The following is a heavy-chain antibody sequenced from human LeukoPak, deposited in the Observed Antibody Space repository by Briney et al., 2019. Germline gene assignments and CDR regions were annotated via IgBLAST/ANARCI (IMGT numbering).Heavy chain of an antibody. Sequence: PGGSLRLSCATSGFTVSSNYMNWVRQAPGKGLEWVANIKQDGSEKYYVDSVKGRFTISRDNAKNSLYLQMNSLRAEDTAVYYCARAGEYDSGWFLYWGQGTLVTVSS. CDR3: ARAGEYDSGWFLY. V-gene: IGHV3-7*01. CDR1: GFTVSSNY. J-gene: IGHJ4*02. CDR2: IKQDGSEK. D-gene: IGHD6-19*01.